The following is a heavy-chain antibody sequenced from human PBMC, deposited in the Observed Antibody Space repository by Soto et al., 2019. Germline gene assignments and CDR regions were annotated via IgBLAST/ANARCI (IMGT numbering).Heavy chain of an antibody. CDR3: ARDRGAYDFWSGYPIQYYFDY. J-gene: IGHJ4*02. V-gene: IGHV1-18*04. CDR1: GYTFTSYG. Sequence: RASVKVSCKASGYTFTSYGISWVRQAPGQGLEWMGWISAYNGNTNYAQKLQGRVTMTTDTSTSTAYMELRSLRSDDTAVYYCARDRGAYDFWSGYPIQYYFDYWGEGTLVNRLL. D-gene: IGHD3-3*01. CDR2: ISAYNGNT.